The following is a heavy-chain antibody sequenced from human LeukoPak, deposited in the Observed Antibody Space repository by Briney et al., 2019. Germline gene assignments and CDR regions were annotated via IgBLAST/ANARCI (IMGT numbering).Heavy chain of an antibody. CDR1: GFTFSSYW. J-gene: IGHJ5*02. V-gene: IGHV3-7*01. D-gene: IGHD6-19*01. Sequence: GGSLRLSCAASGFTFSSYWMSWVRQAPGKGLEWVASIKQDGSEKYYVDSVKGRFTISRDNAKNSLYLQMNSLRAEDTAVYYCARYSSGWYDRGFDPWGQGTLVTVSS. CDR3: ARYSSGWYDRGFDP. CDR2: IKQDGSEK.